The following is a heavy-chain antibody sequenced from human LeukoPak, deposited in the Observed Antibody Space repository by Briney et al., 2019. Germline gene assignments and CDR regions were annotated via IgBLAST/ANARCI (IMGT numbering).Heavy chain of an antibody. CDR3: ARHGYYYYYYMDV. V-gene: IGHV4-38-2*01. CDR1: GYSISSGYY. D-gene: IGHD5-24*01. CDR2: IYQSGST. J-gene: IGHJ6*03. Sequence: PSETLSLTCAVSGYSISSGYYWGWIRQPPGKGLEWIGSIYQSGSTYYNPSLKSRVTISVDTSKNQFSLKLSSVTAADTAVYYCARHGYYYYYYMDVWGKGTTVTVSS.